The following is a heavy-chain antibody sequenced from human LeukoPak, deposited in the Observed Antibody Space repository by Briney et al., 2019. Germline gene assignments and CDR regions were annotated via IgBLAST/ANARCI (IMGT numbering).Heavy chain of an antibody. CDR1: GFTFSSYS. J-gene: IGHJ4*02. V-gene: IGHV3-21*01. D-gene: IGHD6-13*01. CDR3: ARAGGSSSWYYFDY. Sequence: GGSLRLSCAASGFTFSSYSMNWVRQAPGKGLEWVSSISSSSSYIYYADSVKGRFTISRDNAKKSLYLQMNSLRAEDTAVYYCARAGGSSSWYYFDYWGQGTLVTVSS. CDR2: ISSSSSYI.